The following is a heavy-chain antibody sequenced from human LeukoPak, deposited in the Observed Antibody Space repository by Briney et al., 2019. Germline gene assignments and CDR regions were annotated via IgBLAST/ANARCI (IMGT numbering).Heavy chain of an antibody. CDR2: IYYSGNT. CDR3: ARLHDYGDYYADY. J-gene: IGHJ4*02. CDR1: GGSIRSGPYY. Sequence: SETLSLTCNVSGGSIRSGPYYWGWIRQPPGKRLEWIGSIYYSGNTQYSPSLRSRVTISVDTTKNEFSLKLRSVTAADTAVYYCARLHDYGDYYADYWGQGTLVTVSS. V-gene: IGHV4-39*01. D-gene: IGHD4-17*01.